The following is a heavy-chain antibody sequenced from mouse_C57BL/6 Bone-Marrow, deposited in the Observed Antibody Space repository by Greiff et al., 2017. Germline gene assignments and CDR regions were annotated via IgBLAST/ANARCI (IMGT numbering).Heavy chain of an antibody. V-gene: IGHV2-6-1*01. Sequence: QVQLKESGPGLVAPSQSLSITCTVSGFSLTSYGVHWVRQPPGKGLEWLVVIWSDGSTTYNSALKSRLSISKDNSKSQVFLKMNSLTTHDTDMYYCARHIPTGFYAMDYCGQGTSVTVSS. CDR3: ARHIPTGFYAMDY. D-gene: IGHD4-1*01. CDR1: GFSLTSYG. J-gene: IGHJ4*01. CDR2: IWSDGST.